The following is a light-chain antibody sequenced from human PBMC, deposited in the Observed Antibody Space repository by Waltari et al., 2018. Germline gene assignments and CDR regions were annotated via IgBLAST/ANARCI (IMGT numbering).Light chain of an antibody. CDR1: QSISSH. CDR3: QQYYITPLS. J-gene: IGKJ4*01. CDR2: DES. V-gene: IGKV3-11*01. Sequence: ETVLTQSPATLALSPGERATLSCRASQSISSHIAWYQQKPGQPPRPLIYDESKRATGIPARFNCSGSGTDFTLTISSLQAEDVAIYFCQQYYITPLSFGGGTRVEIK.